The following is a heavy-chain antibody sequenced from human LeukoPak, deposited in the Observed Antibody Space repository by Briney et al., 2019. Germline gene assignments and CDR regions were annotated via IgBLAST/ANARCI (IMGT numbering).Heavy chain of an antibody. D-gene: IGHD4-17*01. V-gene: IGHV1-2*02. CDR3: AIYGDYDAFDI. CDR1: GYTFTGYY. CDR2: INPNSGGT. J-gene: IGHJ3*02. Sequence: GASVKVSFKASGYTFTGYYMHWVRQAPGPGLEWMGWINPNSGGTNYAQKFQGRVTITRDTSISTAYMELSRLRSDDTAVYYCAIYGDYDAFDIWGQGTMVTVSS.